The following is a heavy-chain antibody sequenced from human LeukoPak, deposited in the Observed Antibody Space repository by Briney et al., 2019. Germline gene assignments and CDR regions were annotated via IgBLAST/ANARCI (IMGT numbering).Heavy chain of an antibody. Sequence: GGSLRLSCAASGFTFSSYAMHWVRQVPGKGLVWVSRIETDGTGAVYADAVEGRFTISRDNAKNMLYLQMNSLRAEDTAVYYCVRGGFNGNWGQGTLVTVSS. V-gene: IGHV3-74*03. CDR2: IETDGTGA. CDR3: VRGGFNGN. CDR1: GFTFSSYA. J-gene: IGHJ4*02. D-gene: IGHD2-8*01.